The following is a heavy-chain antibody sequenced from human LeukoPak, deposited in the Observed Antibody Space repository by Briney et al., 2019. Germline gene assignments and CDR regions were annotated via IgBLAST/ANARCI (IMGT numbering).Heavy chain of an antibody. V-gene: IGHV5-10-1*01. D-gene: IGHD2-15*01. CDR1: GYSFPIYW. Sequence: GESLKISCKGSGYSFPIYWISWVRQMPGKGLEWMGRIDPSDSYTNYSPSSQGHVTISADKSISTAYLQWSSLRASDTAMYFCARLYCSGGTCHFDYWGQGTLVTVSS. CDR3: ARLYCSGGTCHFDY. J-gene: IGHJ4*02. CDR2: IDPSDSYT.